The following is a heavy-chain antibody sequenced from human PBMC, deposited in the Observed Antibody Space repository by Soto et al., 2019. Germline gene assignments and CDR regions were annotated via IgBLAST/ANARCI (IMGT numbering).Heavy chain of an antibody. CDR3: AKGRLGYYYYYMDV. Sequence: GGSLRLSCAASGFTFASYAMAWVRQAPGKGLEWVSGISASGDNTYYAESVKGRFTMSRDNSKNTVNLQMNSLRAEDTAVYYCAKGRLGYYYYYMDVWGKGTTVTVSS. CDR1: GFTFASYA. CDR2: ISASGDNT. D-gene: IGHD5-12*01. J-gene: IGHJ6*03. V-gene: IGHV3-23*01.